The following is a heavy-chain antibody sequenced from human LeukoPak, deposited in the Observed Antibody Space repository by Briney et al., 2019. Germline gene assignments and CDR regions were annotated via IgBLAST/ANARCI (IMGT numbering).Heavy chain of an antibody. V-gene: IGHV3-11*04. J-gene: IGHJ4*02. Sequence: GGSLRLSCAASGFTFSDYYMSWIRQALGEGLGWVSYICSSGSTIYYADSVKGGFTISRDNAKNSLYLQMNSLRAEDTAVYYCASPVEYDFWSGPLDYWGQGTLVTVSS. D-gene: IGHD3-3*01. CDR3: ASPVEYDFWSGPLDY. CDR2: ICSSGSTI. CDR1: GFTFSDYY.